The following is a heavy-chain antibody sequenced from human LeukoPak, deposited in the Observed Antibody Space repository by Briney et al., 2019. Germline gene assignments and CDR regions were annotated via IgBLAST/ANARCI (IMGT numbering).Heavy chain of an antibody. CDR2: IYWDDDI. Sequence: SGPTLVNPAQTLTLTCTFSGFSLSTSGVGVGWIRQPPGKALEWLALIYWDDDIRSRPSLKNRLTITKDTSKNQVVLTLTNMDPVDTATYYCAHRGSLSTSRGYYFDYWGQGTLVTVTS. D-gene: IGHD2-15*01. CDR3: AHRGSLSTSRGYYFDY. CDR1: GFSLSTSGVG. V-gene: IGHV2-5*02. J-gene: IGHJ4*02.